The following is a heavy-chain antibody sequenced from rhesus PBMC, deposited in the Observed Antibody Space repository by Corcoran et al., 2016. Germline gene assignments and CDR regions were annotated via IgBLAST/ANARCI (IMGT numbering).Heavy chain of an antibody. V-gene: IGHV4S6*01. Sequence: QVQLQESGPGLVKPSETLPFTRAVSGASISSSYWSCIRQPPGKCLDWIGRIYGSGGSNDYNPSLKSRVTISIDTSKNQFSLKLSSVTAADTAVYYCARERPDMIVVIADFDYWGQGVLVTVSS. J-gene: IGHJ4*01. CDR2: IYGSGGSN. D-gene: IGHD3-28*01. CDR1: GASISSSY. CDR3: ARERPDMIVVIADFDY.